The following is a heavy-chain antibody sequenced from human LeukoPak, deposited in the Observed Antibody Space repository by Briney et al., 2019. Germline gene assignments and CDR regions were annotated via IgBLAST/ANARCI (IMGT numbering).Heavy chain of an antibody. V-gene: IGHV3-7*02. D-gene: IGHD4-17*01. J-gene: IGHJ5*02. CDR3: ARHGEYCFDP. CDR2: IKQDGTSK. CDR1: GFTFSRSW. Sequence: GGSLRLSCAASGFTFSRSWMGWVRQAPGKGLEWVANIKQDGTSKYYVDSVMGRFTISRDNAENSVYLQMNSLSAGDTAVYYCARHGEYCFDPWGPETRVTVSS.